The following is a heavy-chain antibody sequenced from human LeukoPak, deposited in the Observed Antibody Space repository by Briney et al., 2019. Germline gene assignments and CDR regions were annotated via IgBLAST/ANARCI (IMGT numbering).Heavy chain of an antibody. D-gene: IGHD2-2*01. J-gene: IGHJ4*02. V-gene: IGHV6-1*01. CDR3: AREDCSSTSCYLNYFDY. CDR2: TYYRSKWYN. Sequence: SQTLSLTCAISGDSVSSNSAAWNWIRQSPSRGLEWLGRTYYRSKWYNDYAVSVKSRITINPDTSKNQFSLQLNSVTPEDTAVYYCAREDCSSTSCYLNYFDYWGQGTLVTVSS. CDR1: GDSVSSNSAA.